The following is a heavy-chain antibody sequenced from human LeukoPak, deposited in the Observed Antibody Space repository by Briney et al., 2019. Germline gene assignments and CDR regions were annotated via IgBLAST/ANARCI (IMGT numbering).Heavy chain of an antibody. CDR2: MNHSGSA. CDR1: GGSFSGHY. Sequence: PPETLSLTCAVYGGSFSGHYWTWIRQPPGKGLEWIGGMNHSGSANYNPSLKSRVTMSVDTSKNQFSLNLSSVTAADTAVYYCARVGYYPDYYMDVWGKGTTVTVSS. D-gene: IGHD3-10*01. V-gene: IGHV4-34*01. J-gene: IGHJ6*03. CDR3: ARVGYYPDYYMDV.